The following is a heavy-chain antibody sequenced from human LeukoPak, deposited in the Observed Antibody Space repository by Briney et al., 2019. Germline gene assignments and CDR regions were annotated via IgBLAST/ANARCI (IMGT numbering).Heavy chain of an antibody. CDR3: AREKLIGRITIFGVVSSPMDV. J-gene: IGHJ6*03. V-gene: IGHV3-23*01. CDR2: ISGSGGST. CDR1: GFTFSSYA. D-gene: IGHD3-3*01. Sequence: GGSLRLSCAASGFTFSSYAMSWVRQAPGKGLEWVSAISGSGGSTYYADSVKGRFTISRDNSKNTLYLQMNSLRAEDTAVYYCAREKLIGRITIFGVVSSPMDVWGKGTTVTVSS.